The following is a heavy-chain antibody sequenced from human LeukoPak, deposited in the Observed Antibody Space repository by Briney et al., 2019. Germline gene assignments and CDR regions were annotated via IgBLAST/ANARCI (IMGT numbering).Heavy chain of an antibody. V-gene: IGHV1-69*13. Sequence: SVKVSCKASGGTFSSYAISWVRQAPGQGLEWMGGIIPIFGTANYAQKFQGRVTTTADESTSTAYMELSSLRSEDTAVYYCAREPVVTAIHRYYYGMDVWGQGTTVTVSS. CDR1: GGTFSSYA. CDR2: IIPIFGTA. D-gene: IGHD2-21*02. J-gene: IGHJ6*02. CDR3: AREPVVTAIHRYYYGMDV.